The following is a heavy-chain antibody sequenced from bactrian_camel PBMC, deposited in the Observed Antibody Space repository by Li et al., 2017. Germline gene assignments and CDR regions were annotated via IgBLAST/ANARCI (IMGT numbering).Heavy chain of an antibody. CDR2: INSGGSST. D-gene: IGHD2*01. V-gene: IGHV3S1*01. CDR3: AESIYSGGYYYTAPAFRY. CDR1: GFTFGAYW. Sequence: HVQLVESGGGLVQPGGSLRLSCAASGFTFGAYWMYWVRQAPGKGLEWVSGINSGGSSTYYAADTVKGRFTISRDNAKNTVYLVMNSLKTEDTAMYYCAESIYSGGYYYTAPAFRYWGQGTQVTVS. J-gene: IGHJ6*01.